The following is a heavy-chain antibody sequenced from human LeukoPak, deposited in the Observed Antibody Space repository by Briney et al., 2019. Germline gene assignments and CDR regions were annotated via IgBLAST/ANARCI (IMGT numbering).Heavy chain of an antibody. D-gene: IGHD4-11*01. CDR1: GFTFSSYA. CDR3: ARADYPAHAFDI. CDR2: ISGSGGST. J-gene: IGHJ3*02. Sequence: GGSLRLSCAASGFTFSSYAMSWVRQAPGKGLEWVSAISGSGGSTYYADSVKGRFTISRDNSKNTLYLQMNSLRAEDTAVYYCARADYPAHAFDIWGQGTMVTVSS. V-gene: IGHV3-23*01.